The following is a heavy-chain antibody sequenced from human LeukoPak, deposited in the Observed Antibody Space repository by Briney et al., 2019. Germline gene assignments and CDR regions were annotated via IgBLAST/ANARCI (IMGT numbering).Heavy chain of an antibody. Sequence: GGSLRLSCEVSGFPVKIRYMTWVRQPPGKGLECVAVIYSGGTTYHIDSVKGRFTISRDISKSTMYLEMKNLRVEDTATYYCASLEGGPSDGRWGQGTLVIVSS. CDR2: IYSGGTT. CDR3: ASLEGGPSDGR. CDR1: GFPVKIRY. V-gene: IGHV3-53*01. J-gene: IGHJ4*02. D-gene: IGHD3-3*01.